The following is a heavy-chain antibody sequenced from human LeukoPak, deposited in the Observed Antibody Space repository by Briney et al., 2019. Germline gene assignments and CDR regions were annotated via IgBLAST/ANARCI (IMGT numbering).Heavy chain of an antibody. CDR2: FDPEDGET. CDR1: GYTLTELS. J-gene: IGHJ5*02. CDR3: AISIAVAGWYWFDP. V-gene: IGHV1-24*01. Sequence: GASVKVSCKVSGYTLTELSMHWVRQAPGKGLEWMGGFDPEDGETIYAQKFQGRVTMTEDTSTDTAYMELSSLRSEDTAVYYCAISIAVAGWYWFDPWGQGTLVTVSS. D-gene: IGHD6-19*01.